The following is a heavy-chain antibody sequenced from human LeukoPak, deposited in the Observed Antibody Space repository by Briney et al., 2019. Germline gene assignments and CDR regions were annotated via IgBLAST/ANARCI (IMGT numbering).Heavy chain of an antibody. CDR2: IIPIFGTA. J-gene: IGHJ4*02. D-gene: IGHD5-18*01. CDR3: ARDREWDTAYYY. Sequence: ASVKVSCKASGGTFSSYAISWVRQAPGQGLEWMGGIIPIFGTANYAQKFQGRVTITADESTSTAYMELSSLRSEDTAVYYCARDREWDTAYYYWGQGTLVTVSS. V-gene: IGHV1-69*13. CDR1: GGTFSSYA.